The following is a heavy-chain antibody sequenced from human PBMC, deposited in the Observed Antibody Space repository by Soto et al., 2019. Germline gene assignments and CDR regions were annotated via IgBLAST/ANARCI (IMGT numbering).Heavy chain of an antibody. Sequence: QVQLVQSGAEVKMPGSSVKVSCTASGGTFDTYALSWVRQAPGQGLEWLGGIIPIFTKPTYARKFQGRITITADESTTTVYLDLSSLTSDDTAVYYCARTDKGDYVPPLDNWGQGTLVTVSS. CDR1: GGTFDTYA. V-gene: IGHV1-69*01. CDR2: IIPIFTKP. J-gene: IGHJ4*02. D-gene: IGHD4-17*01. CDR3: ARTDKGDYVPPLDN.